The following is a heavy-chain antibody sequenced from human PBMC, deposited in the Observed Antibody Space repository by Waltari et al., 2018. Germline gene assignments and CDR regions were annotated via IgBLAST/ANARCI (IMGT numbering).Heavy chain of an antibody. V-gene: IGHV1-2*02. D-gene: IGHD2-15*01. CDR2: FDPKSGGT. Sequence: QVHLVQSEAEVREPGASLKVSCKTSGYSFTTNCLHWVRQAPGQGLEWMGWFDPKSGGTDFAQKFQGRVTMTSDTSISTVYMEVSSLRSDDTAVYYCARDRCGGGTCSIDYWGQGTLITVSS. J-gene: IGHJ4*02. CDR3: ARDRCGGGTCSIDY. CDR1: GYSFTTNC.